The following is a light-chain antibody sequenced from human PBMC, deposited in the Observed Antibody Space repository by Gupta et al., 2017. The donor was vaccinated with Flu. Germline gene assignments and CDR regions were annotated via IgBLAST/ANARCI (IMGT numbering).Light chain of an antibody. J-gene: IGLJ3*02. Sequence: IGKHHVSWYLPSPGTAPKLVINMNDQRPSGVSDRFSGSKSGTSASLAISGLRSEGGADYYCGTWDSSLEAWVFGGGTKLTVL. CDR2: MND. V-gene: IGLV1-47*01. CDR1: IGKHH. CDR3: GTWDSSLEAWV.